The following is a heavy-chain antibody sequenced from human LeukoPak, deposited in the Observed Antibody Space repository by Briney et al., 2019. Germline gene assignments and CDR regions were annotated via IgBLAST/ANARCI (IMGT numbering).Heavy chain of an antibody. CDR2: IYTSGST. J-gene: IGHJ4*02. CDR1: GGSISSYY. Sequence: PSETLSLTCTVSGGSISSYYWSWIRQPAGKGLEWIGRIYTSGSTNYNPPLKSRVTMSVDTSKNQFSLKLSSVTAADTAVYYCARAFFPNDYGDFRYFDYWGQGTLVTVSS. CDR3: ARAFFPNDYGDFRYFDY. D-gene: IGHD4-17*01. V-gene: IGHV4-4*07.